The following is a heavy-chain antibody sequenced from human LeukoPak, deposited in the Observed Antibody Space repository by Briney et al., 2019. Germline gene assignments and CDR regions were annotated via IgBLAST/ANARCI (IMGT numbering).Heavy chain of an antibody. CDR2: INHSGST. D-gene: IGHD3-3*01. V-gene: IGHV4-34*01. CDR3: ARLRRYYDFWSGYPFDY. J-gene: IGHJ4*02. CDR1: GGSFSGYY. Sequence: SETLSLTCAVYGGSFSGYYWSWIRQPPGKGLEWIGEINHSGSTNYNPSLKSRVTISVDTSKNQFSLKLSSVTAADTAVYYCARLRRYYDFWSGYPFDYWGQGTLVTVSS.